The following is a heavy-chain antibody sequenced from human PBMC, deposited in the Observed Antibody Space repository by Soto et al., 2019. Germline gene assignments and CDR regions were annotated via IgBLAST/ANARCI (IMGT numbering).Heavy chain of an antibody. CDR3: ARPLAVAGTWDYYYYGMDV. V-gene: IGHV5-10-1*01. J-gene: IGHJ6*02. CDR2: IDPSDSYT. Sequence: PGESLKISCQGSGYSFTSYWISWVRQMPGKGLEWMGRIDPSDSYTNYSPSFQGHVTISADKSISTAYLQWSSLKASDTAMYYCARPLAVAGTWDYYYYGMDVWGQGTTVTVSS. D-gene: IGHD6-19*01. CDR1: GYSFTSYW.